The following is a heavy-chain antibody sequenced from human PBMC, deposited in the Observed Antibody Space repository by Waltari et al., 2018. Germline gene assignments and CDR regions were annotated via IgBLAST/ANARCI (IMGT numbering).Heavy chain of an antibody. J-gene: IGHJ4*02. CDR2: IYYSGST. CDR1: VGSISSRIYY. CDR3: ARQGSKGAAAGHFDS. Sequence: QLQLQESGPGLVKPSETLSLTCTVPVGSISSRIYYWAWIRQPPGKGLAWIGSIYYSGSTYYNPSLKSRVTISVDTSKNQFSLKLSSVTAADTAVYYCARQGSKGAAAGHFDSWGQGTLVTVSS. D-gene: IGHD6-13*01. V-gene: IGHV4-39*01.